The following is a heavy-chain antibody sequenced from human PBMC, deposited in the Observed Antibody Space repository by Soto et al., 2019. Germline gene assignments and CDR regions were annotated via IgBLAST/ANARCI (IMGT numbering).Heavy chain of an antibody. Sequence: GGSLRLSCAASGFTFSDYYMSWIRQAPGKGLEWVSYIDSSGSTIYYADSVKGRFTISRDNAKNSLYLQMNSLRAEDTAVYYCARDGLVVAGASWWFDPWGQGTRVTVSS. J-gene: IGHJ5*02. D-gene: IGHD6-19*01. CDR1: GFTFSDYY. V-gene: IGHV3-11*01. CDR3: ARDGLVVAGASWWFDP. CDR2: IDSSGSTI.